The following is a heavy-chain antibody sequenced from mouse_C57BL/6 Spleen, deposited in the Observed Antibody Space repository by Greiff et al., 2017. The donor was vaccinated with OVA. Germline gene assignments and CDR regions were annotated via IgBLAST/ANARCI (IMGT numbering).Heavy chain of an antibody. CDR3: ARDYGYDEGDYYYAMDY. J-gene: IGHJ4*01. CDR2: ISSGGSYT. V-gene: IGHV5-6*01. CDR1: GFTFSSYG. D-gene: IGHD2-2*01. Sequence: EVQVVESGGDLVKPGGSLKLSCAASGFTFSSYGMSWVRQTPDKRLEWVATISSGGSYTYYPDSVKGRFTISRDNAKNTLYLQMSSLKSEDTAMYYCARDYGYDEGDYYYAMDYWGQGTSVTVSS.